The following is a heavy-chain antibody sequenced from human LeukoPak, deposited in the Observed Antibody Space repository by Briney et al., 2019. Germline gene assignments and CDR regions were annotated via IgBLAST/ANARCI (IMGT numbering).Heavy chain of an antibody. CDR2: IYSGGST. CDR1: GFTVSSNY. Sequence: PGGSLRLSCAASGFTVSSNYMSWVRQAPGKGLEWVSVIYSGGSTYYADSVKGRFTISRDNSKNTLYLQMNSLRAEDTAVYYCARDQCSSTSCYAGYYGMDVWGQGTTVTVSS. V-gene: IGHV3-53*01. D-gene: IGHD2-2*01. J-gene: IGHJ6*02. CDR3: ARDQCSSTSCYAGYYGMDV.